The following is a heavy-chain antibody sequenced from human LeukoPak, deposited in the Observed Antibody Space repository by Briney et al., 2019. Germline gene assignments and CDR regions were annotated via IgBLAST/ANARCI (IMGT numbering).Heavy chain of an antibody. CDR2: ISGSGEST. J-gene: IGHJ4*02. CDR3: AREHWDFDY. V-gene: IGHV3-23*01. CDR1: GFTFSGYA. D-gene: IGHD7-27*01. Sequence: TGGSLRLSCAASGFTFSGYAMTWVRQAPGKGLEWVSEISGSGESTYYGDSVKGRFTISRDNSKNTLYLQMNSLRAGDTAIYYCAREHWDFDYWGQGTLVTVSS.